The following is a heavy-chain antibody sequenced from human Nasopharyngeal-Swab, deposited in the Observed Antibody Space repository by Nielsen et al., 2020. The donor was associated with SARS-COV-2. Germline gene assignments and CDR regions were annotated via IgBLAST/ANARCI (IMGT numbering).Heavy chain of an antibody. CDR2: IYYSGST. J-gene: IGHJ2*01. CDR3: ARVWGNIAARTENWYFEL. V-gene: IGHV4-59*01. Sequence: WIRQPPGKGLEWIGYIYYSGSTNYNPSLKSRVTTSVDTSKNQFSLKLSSVTAADTAVYYCARVWGNIAARTENWYFELWGRGTLVTVLL. D-gene: IGHD6-13*01.